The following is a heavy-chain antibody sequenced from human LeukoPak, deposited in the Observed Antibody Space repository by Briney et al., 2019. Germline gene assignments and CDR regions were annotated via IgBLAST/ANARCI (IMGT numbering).Heavy chain of an antibody. V-gene: IGHV3-23*01. CDR2: MSSSDDGR. J-gene: IGHJ4*02. CDR3: AREVGAFDY. CDR1: GFSFSSYA. D-gene: IGHD1-26*01. Sequence: GGSLRLSCATSGFSFSSYAMSWVRQAPGKGLEWVSAMSSSDDGRYYAASVRGRFTISRDNSKNTLYLQMNSLRAEDTAVYYCAREVGAFDYWGQGTLVTVSS.